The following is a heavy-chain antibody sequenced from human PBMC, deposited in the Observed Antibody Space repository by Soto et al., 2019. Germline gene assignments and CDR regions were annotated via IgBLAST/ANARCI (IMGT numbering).Heavy chain of an antibody. Sequence: QITLKESGPPLVKPTQTLTLTCTFSGFSLSTSGVGVAGIRQPPGKALEWLALIYWDDDKRYRPSLESRLTITKDTSKNQVVLTMTNMDSVDTATYYCAYLPCSGGSCYWFSFSGMDVWGQGTTVTVSS. D-gene: IGHD2-15*01. V-gene: IGHV2-5*02. CDR3: AYLPCSGGSCYWFSFSGMDV. CDR2: IYWDDDK. CDR1: GFSLSTSGVG. J-gene: IGHJ6*02.